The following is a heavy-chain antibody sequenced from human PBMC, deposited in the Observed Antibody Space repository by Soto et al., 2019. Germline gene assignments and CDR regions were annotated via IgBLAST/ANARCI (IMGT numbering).Heavy chain of an antibody. CDR2: INHSGST. Sequence: SETLSLTCAVYGGSFSGYYWSWIRQPPGKGLEWIGEINHSGSTNYNPSLKSRVTISVDTSKNQFSLKLSSVTAADTAVYYCARGRVRYFDWLLRGYYYYGMDVWGQGTTVT. J-gene: IGHJ6*02. CDR3: ARGRVRYFDWLLRGYYYYGMDV. CDR1: GGSFSGYY. D-gene: IGHD3-9*01. V-gene: IGHV4-34*01.